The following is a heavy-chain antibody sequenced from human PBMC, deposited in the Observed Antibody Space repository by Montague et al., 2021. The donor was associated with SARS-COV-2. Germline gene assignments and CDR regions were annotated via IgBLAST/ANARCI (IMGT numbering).Heavy chain of an antibody. CDR2: YY. Sequence: YYDYAVSVKSRMTISPDTSKNQFSLQFSSVTPEDRAVYYCARGPRYSLSWSCDYWGQGTLVTVSS. CDR3: ARGPRYSLSWSCDY. V-gene: IGHV6-1*01. J-gene: IGHJ4*02. D-gene: IGHD6-13*01.